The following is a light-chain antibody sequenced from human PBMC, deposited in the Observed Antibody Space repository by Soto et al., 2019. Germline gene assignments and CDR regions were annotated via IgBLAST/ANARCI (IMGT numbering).Light chain of an antibody. V-gene: IGKV3-20*01. J-gene: IGKJ2*01. CDR1: QSVSSSH. Sequence: EVVLSQSPGTLSLSPGERATLSCRASQSVSSSHLAWYQQKPGQAPRLLIYAASSRAAGIPDRFSGRGSGTDFTLTISILDPEYFAVYYCQQYYSSEYTFRQGTKVDSK. CDR2: AAS. CDR3: QQYYSSEYT.